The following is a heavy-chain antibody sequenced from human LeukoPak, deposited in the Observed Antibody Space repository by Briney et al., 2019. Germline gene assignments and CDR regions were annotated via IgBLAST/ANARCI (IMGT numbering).Heavy chain of an antibody. J-gene: IGHJ3*02. CDR3: AREAIGTTKSDDAFDI. CDR1: GFTFINYG. CDR2: ISYDGSNK. D-gene: IGHD1-1*01. V-gene: IGHV3-30*03. Sequence: PGGSLRLSCAASGFTFINYGMHWVRQAPGKGLEWVAVISYDGSNKYYADSVKGRFTISRDNSKNTLYLQMNSLRAEDTAVYSCAREAIGTTKSDDAFDIWGQGTMVTVSS.